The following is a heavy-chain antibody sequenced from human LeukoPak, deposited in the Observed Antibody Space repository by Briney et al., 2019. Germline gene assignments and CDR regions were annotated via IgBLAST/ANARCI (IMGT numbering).Heavy chain of an antibody. V-gene: IGHV3-23*01. Sequence: GGSLRLSCAASGFTFGRFSMNWVRQAPGKGLECVSAIGGSGGSTYYADSVKGRFTISRDNSKNTLYLQMNSLRAEDTAVYYCAKSDTYYYDSSGYYYEFIPYYFDYWGQGTLVTVSS. J-gene: IGHJ4*02. CDR3: AKSDTYYYDSSGYYYEFIPYYFDY. CDR1: GFTFGRFS. D-gene: IGHD3-22*01. CDR2: IGGSGGST.